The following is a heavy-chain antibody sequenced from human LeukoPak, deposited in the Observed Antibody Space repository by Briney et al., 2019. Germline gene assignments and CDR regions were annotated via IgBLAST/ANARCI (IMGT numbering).Heavy chain of an antibody. CDR2: IYTSGST. V-gene: IGHV4-61*02. CDR1: GGSISSGSYY. D-gene: IGHD1-26*01. J-gene: IGHJ5*02. CDR3: ASGWAWFDP. Sequence: SETLSLTCTASGGSISSGSYYWSWIRQPAGKGLEWIGRIYTSGSTNYNPSLKSRVTISVDTSKNQFSLKLSSVTAADTAVYYCASGWAWFDPWGQGTLVTVSS.